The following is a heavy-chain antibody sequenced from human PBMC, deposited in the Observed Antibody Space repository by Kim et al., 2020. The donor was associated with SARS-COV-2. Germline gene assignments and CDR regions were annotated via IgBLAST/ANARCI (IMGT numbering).Heavy chain of an antibody. J-gene: IGHJ4*02. CDR2: INHSGST. CDR1: GGSFSGYY. CDR3: ARGKGRRGIAVAGTPIDY. V-gene: IGHV4-34*01. D-gene: IGHD6-19*01. Sequence: SETLSLTCAVYGGSFSGYYWSWIRQPPGKGLEWIGEINHSGSTNYNPSLKSRVTISVDTSKNQFSLKLSSVTAADTAVYYCARGKGRRGIAVAGTPIDYWGQGTLVTVSS.